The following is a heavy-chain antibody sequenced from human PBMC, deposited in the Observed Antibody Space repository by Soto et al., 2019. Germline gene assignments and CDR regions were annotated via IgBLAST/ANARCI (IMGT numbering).Heavy chain of an antibody. CDR3: ARDEPTYD. CDR1: GFIFSDYS. Sequence: QVQLDESGGGLVKPGGSLRLSCAASGFIFSDYSMSWIRQAPGKGLQWVSFISSTGRTASYADSVKGRLIVSRDNAKNSLFLQMNSLRAEDTAVYYCARDEPTYDWGQGTLVTVSS. CDR2: ISSTGRTA. D-gene: IGHD1-26*01. V-gene: IGHV3-11*01. J-gene: IGHJ4*02.